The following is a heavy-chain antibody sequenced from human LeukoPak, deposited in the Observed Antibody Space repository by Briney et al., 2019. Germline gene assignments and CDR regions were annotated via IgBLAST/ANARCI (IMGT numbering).Heavy chain of an antibody. V-gene: IGHV3-30*02. CDR3: AKDHGSGSYS. CDR1: GFTFSSYG. Sequence: GGSLRLSCAASGFTFSSYGMHWVRQASGKGLEWVAFIRYDGSNKYYADSVKGQFTISRDNSKNTLFLQMNSLRVEDTAVYYCAKDHGSGSYSWGQGTLVTVSS. CDR2: IRYDGSNK. J-gene: IGHJ4*02. D-gene: IGHD3-22*01.